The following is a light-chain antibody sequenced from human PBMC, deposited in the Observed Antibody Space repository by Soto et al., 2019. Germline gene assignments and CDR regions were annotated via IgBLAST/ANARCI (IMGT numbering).Light chain of an antibody. Sequence: QSVLTQPPSVSGAPGQRVTISCTGSSSNIGAGYDVHWYLQLPGTAPKLLIYGNTNRPSGVPDRFSGSKSGSSASLAITGLQAEDEADYYSPSHDSGLHASVFGTRTKLTVL. CDR2: GNT. J-gene: IGLJ1*01. CDR1: SSNIGAGYD. V-gene: IGLV1-40*01. CDR3: PSHDSGLHASV.